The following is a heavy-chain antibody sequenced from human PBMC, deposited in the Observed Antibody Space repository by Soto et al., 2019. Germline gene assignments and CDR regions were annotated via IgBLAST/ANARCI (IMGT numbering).Heavy chain of an antibody. D-gene: IGHD6-19*01. J-gene: IGHJ4*02. V-gene: IGHV4-59*01. CDR2: IYYSGST. CDR1: GGSISSYY. CDR3: ARVKSYSSGWYGSWFDY. Sequence: SETLSLTCTVSGGSISSYYWSWIRQPPGKGLEWIGYIYYSGSTNYNPSLKSRVTISVDTSKNQFSLKLSSVTAADTAVYYCARVKSYSSGWYGSWFDYWGQGTLVTVS.